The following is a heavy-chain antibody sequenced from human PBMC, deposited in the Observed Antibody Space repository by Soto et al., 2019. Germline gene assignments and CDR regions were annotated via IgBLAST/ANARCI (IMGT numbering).Heavy chain of an antibody. CDR2: ISPRGDTA. CDR1: GFIISNYS. J-gene: IGHJ3*02. Sequence: EVQLLESGGGLVQPGGSLRLSCAGSGFIISNYSLTWVRQAAGTGLEWVSVISPRGDTAYYTDSVKGRFTVSRDNSRNTLYLQMNSLRAEDTAIYFCAKRSSAQSARPLDIWGQGTMVTVSS. D-gene: IGHD6-6*01. CDR3: AKRSSAQSARPLDI. V-gene: IGHV3-23*01.